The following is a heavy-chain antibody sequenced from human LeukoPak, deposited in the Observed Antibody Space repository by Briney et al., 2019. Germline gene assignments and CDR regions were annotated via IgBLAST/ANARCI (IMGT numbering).Heavy chain of an antibody. CDR3: VRDGEPNCSSTSCYWWFDP. Sequence: ASVKVFCTASGYTFIGYYMHWVRQAPGQGLEWMGWINPDSGGTNYAQKFQGRVTMTRDTSTSTAYMELSRLRSDDTAVYYCVRDGEPNCSSTSCYWWFDPWGQGPLVTVSS. CDR2: INPDSGGT. D-gene: IGHD2-2*01. J-gene: IGHJ5*02. V-gene: IGHV1-2*02. CDR1: GYTFIGYY.